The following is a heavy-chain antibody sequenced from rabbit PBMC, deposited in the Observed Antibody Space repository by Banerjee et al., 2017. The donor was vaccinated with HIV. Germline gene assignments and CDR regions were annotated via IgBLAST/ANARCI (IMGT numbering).Heavy chain of an antibody. D-gene: IGHD1-1*01. V-gene: IGHV1S47*01. CDR2: IYNGDGST. J-gene: IGHJ3*01. CDR3: ARGSGYASRLLDI. Sequence: QEQLVESGGGLVQPEGSLTLTCKASGFDFSSNAMCWVRQAPGKGPEWIACIYNGDGSTYYANWVNGRFTISRSTSLNTVTLQMTSLTAADTATYFCARGSGYASRLLDIWGQGTLVTVS. CDR1: GFDFSSNA.